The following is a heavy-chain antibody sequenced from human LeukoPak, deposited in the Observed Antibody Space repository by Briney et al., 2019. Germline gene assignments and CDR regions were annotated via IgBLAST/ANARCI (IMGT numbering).Heavy chain of an antibody. D-gene: IGHD2-2*01. CDR2: INPNSGGT. V-gene: IGHV1-2*06. Sequence: ASVKVSFKASGYTFTGYYMHWVRQAPGQGLEWMGRINPNSGGTNYAQKFQGRVTMTRDTSISTAYMELSRLRSDDTAVYYCARVLRDIVVVPAATPTDYYGMDVWGQGTTVTVSS. CDR3: ARVLRDIVVVPAATPTDYYGMDV. J-gene: IGHJ6*02. CDR1: GYTFTGYY.